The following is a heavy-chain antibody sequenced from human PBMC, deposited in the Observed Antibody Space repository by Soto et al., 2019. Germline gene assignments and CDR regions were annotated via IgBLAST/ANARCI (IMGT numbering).Heavy chain of an antibody. D-gene: IGHD2-2*01. V-gene: IGHV1-69*13. CDR3: AIYHLELFRFDY. J-gene: IGHJ4*02. CDR2: IIPIFGTA. Sequence: SVKVSCKASGGTFSSYAISWVRQAPGQGLEWMGGIIPIFGTANYAQKFQGRVTITADESTSTAYMELSSLRSEDTAVYFCAIYHLELFRFDYWGQGTLVTVSS. CDR1: GGTFSSYA.